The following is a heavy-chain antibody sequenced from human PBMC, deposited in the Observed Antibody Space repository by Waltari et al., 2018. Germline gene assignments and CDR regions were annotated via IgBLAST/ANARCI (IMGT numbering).Heavy chain of an antibody. Sequence: QVQLVQSGAEVRKPGASVKVSCKASGYTFSNSGIDWVRQAPGQRLEWMGWIRGYDADTKYARDFEGRLTVTTDTSTNTAHMELRSLRSDDTAVYYCARLYDASAYYNTYLDPWGQGALVTVSS. CDR3: ARLYDASAYYNTYLDP. CDR1: GYTFSNSG. J-gene: IGHJ5*02. D-gene: IGHD3-22*01. V-gene: IGHV1-18*01. CDR2: IRGYDADT.